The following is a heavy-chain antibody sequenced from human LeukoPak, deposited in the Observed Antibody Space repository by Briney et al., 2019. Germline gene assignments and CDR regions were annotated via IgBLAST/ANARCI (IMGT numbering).Heavy chain of an antibody. CDR2: ISYDGSNK. CDR3: AKPPMIFYYYYGMDV. Sequence: GRSLRLSCAASGFTFSSYGMHWVRQAPAKGLEWVAVISYDGSNKYYADSVKGRFTISRDNSKNTLYLQMNSLRAEDTAVYYCAKPPMIFYYYYGMDVWGQGTTVTVSS. CDR1: GFTFSSYG. J-gene: IGHJ6*02. D-gene: IGHD3-22*01. V-gene: IGHV3-30*18.